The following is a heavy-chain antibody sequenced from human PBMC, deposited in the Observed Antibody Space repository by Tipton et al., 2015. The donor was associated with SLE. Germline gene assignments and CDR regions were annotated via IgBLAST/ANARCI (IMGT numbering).Heavy chain of an antibody. Sequence: SLRLSCAASGFTFDDYDMHWVRQAPGKGLEWVSLITWDGGRTYYADSVKGRFTISRDNSQNSLYLQMNSLRAEDMALYYCAKASHRAAAGLDYWGQGTLVTVSS. V-gene: IGHV3-43D*03. CDR3: AKASHRAAAGLDY. CDR1: GFTFDDYD. CDR2: ITWDGGRT. D-gene: IGHD6-13*01. J-gene: IGHJ4*02.